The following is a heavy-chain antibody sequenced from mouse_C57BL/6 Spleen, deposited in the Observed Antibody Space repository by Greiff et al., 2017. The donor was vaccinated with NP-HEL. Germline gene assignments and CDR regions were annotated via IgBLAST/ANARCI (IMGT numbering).Heavy chain of an antibody. Sequence: EVQLVESGGGLVKPGGSLKLSCAASGFTFSSYAMSWVRRTPEKRLEWVATISDGGSYTYYPDNVKGRFTISRDNAKNNLYLQMSHLKSEDTAMYYCARGLRRGYFDYWGQGTTLTVSS. CDR3: ARGLRRGYFDY. CDR1: GFTFSSYA. D-gene: IGHD2-2*01. CDR2: ISDGGSYT. V-gene: IGHV5-4*01. J-gene: IGHJ2*01.